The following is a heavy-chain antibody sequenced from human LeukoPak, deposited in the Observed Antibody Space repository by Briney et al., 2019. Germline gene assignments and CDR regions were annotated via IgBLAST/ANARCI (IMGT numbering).Heavy chain of an antibody. CDR3: ARASYYYDTSGLGAFDI. V-gene: IGHV3-9*01. J-gene: IGHJ3*02. CDR2: INWDGSRI. Sequence: PGRSLRPSCAASGFTFDDHAMYWVRQAPGKGLEWVSGINWDGSRIGYADAVKGRFTISRDSAKNSLYLQMNSPRTEDTALYYCARASYYYDTSGLGAFDIWGQGTLVTVSS. CDR1: GFTFDDHA. D-gene: IGHD3-22*01.